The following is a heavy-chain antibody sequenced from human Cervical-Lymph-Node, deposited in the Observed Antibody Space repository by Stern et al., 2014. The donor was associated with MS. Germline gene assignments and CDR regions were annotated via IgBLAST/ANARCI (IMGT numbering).Heavy chain of an antibody. CDR2: IYTSGST. D-gene: IGHD2-15*01. Sequence: VQLVESGPGLVKPSQTLSLTCTVSGGSISSGSYYWSWIRQPAGKGLEXIGRIYTSGSTNYNPSLKSGAPISVNPSKNQFPLKLSFVTAADTAVYYCSSGGSPQYYYYGMDVWGQGTTVTVSS. J-gene: IGHJ6*02. CDR3: SSGGSPQYYYYGMDV. CDR1: GGSISSGSYY. V-gene: IGHV4-61*02.